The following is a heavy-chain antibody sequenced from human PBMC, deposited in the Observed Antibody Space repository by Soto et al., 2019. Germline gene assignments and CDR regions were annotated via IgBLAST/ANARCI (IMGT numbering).Heavy chain of an antibody. V-gene: IGHV5-10-1*01. D-gene: IGHD2-15*01. J-gene: IGHJ6*02. CDR2: IDPSDSYT. CDR3: ARHHLGGYYIYGMDV. Sequence: GESLKISCKGSGYSFTSYWISWVRQMPGKGLEWMGRIDPSDSYTNYSPSFQGHVTISADKSISTAYLQWSSLKASDTAMYYCARHHLGGYYIYGMDVWGQGTTVTGSS. CDR1: GYSFTSYW.